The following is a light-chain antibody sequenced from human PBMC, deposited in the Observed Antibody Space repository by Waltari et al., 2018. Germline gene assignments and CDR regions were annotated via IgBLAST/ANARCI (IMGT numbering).Light chain of an antibody. CDR3: ASYASTRKV. V-gene: IGLV2-8*01. CDR1: SRAVGGYNY. J-gene: IGLJ3*02. Sequence: QSALTQPPSASGSPGQSVTISCTGRSRAVGGYNYVSWYQQHPGKAPKLMIYGVDKRPSGVPDRFSGSKSGNTASLTVSGLQAEDEADYFCASYASTRKVFGGGTKLTVL. CDR2: GVD.